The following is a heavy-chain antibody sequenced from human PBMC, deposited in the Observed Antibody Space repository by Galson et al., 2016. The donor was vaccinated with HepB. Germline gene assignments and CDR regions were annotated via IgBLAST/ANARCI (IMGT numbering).Heavy chain of an antibody. CDR2: ISYDGTNK. D-gene: IGHD6-19*01. Sequence: SLRLSCAASGFTFSIYAMHWVRQAPGKGLEWVSVISYDGTNKYYVDSVKGRCTISRDHSKNMLYLQINSLRAEDTAVYYYARGPRAITVAATDANLDNWGQVTLFTVSS. CDR3: ARGPRAITVAATDANLDN. V-gene: IGHV3-30*04. CDR1: GFTFSIYA. J-gene: IGHJ4*02.